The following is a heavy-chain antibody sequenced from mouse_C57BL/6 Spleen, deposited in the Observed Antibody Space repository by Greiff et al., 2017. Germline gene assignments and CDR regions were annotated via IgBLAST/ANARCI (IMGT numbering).Heavy chain of an antibody. D-gene: IGHD1-1*01. J-gene: IGHJ4*01. CDR3: ARGNYYGSSRGAMDY. CDR2: ISDGGSYT. CDR1: GFTFSSYA. V-gene: IGHV5-4*03. Sequence: EVKLMESGGGLVKPGGSLKLSCAASGFTFSSYAMSWVRQTPEKRLEWVATISDGGSYTYYPDNVKGRFTISRDNAKNNLYLQMSHLKSEDTAMYYWARGNYYGSSRGAMDYWGQGTSVTVSS.